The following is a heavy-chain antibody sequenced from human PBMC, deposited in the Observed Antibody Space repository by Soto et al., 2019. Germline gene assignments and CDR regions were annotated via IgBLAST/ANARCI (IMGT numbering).Heavy chain of an antibody. V-gene: IGHV4-4*07. D-gene: IGHD3-22*01. Sequence: PSETLSLTCTVSIGSISDYYWGWIRQPRGKGLEWIGRIDTSGSTNYNPSLKSRVTMSVDTSKQEFFLKLSSVTAADTAVYFCASGPDSYDISGYFEPWGQGTLVTVSS. CDR1: IGSISDYY. CDR2: IDTSGST. J-gene: IGHJ5*02. CDR3: ASGPDSYDISGYFEP.